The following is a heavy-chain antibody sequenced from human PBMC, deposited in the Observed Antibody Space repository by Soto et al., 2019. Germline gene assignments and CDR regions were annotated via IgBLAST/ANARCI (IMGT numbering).Heavy chain of an antibody. CDR1: GYTFTSYG. D-gene: IGHD2-2*01. CDR3: ARDLYCSSTSCYPHRGRMDV. V-gene: IGHV1-18*04. J-gene: IGHJ6*02. Sequence: RASVKVSCKASGYTFTSYGISWVRQAPGQGLEWMGWISAYNGNTNYAQKLQGRVTMTTDTSTSTAYMELRSLRSDDTAVYYCARDLYCSSTSCYPHRGRMDVWGQGTTVTVSS. CDR2: ISAYNGNT.